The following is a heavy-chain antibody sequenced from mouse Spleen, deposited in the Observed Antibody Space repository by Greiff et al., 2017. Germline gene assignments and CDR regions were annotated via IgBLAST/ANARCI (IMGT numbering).Heavy chain of an antibody. CDR2: IYPGSGGT. V-gene: IGHV1-55*01. Sequence: LQESGAELVKPGASVKMSCKASGYTFTSYWITWVKQRPGQGLEWIGDIYPGSGGTNYNEKFKSKATLTVDTSSSTAYMQLSSLTSEDSAVYYCATNRAMDYWGQGTSVTVSS. CDR3: ATNRAMDY. J-gene: IGHJ4*01. D-gene: IGHD1-3*01. CDR1: GYTFTSYW.